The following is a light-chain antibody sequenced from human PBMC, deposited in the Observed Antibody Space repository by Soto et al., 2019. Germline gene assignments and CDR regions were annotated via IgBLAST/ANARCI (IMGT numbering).Light chain of an antibody. CDR3: QQRKT. Sequence: DIQMTPSPSSLSASVGDRVTITCRASQSISSYLNWYQQKPGKAPKLLIYAASSLQSGVPSRFSGSGSGTDFTLTISSLQPEDFATYYCQQRKTFGQGTKVEIK. CDR1: QSISSY. V-gene: IGKV1-39*01. CDR2: AAS. J-gene: IGKJ1*01.